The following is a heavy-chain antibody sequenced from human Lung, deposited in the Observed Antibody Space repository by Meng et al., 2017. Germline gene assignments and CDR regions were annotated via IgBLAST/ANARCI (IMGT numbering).Heavy chain of an antibody. D-gene: IGHD4-11*01. Sequence: QVHLQQWWRGLVKPSETLSLTCVVSGGSCSDYYWSWIRQPPGKGLEWIGEINHSGSTNYNPSLESRATISVDTSQNNLSLKLSSVTAADSAVYYCARGPTTMAHDFDYWGQGTLVTVSS. CDR1: GGSCSDYY. J-gene: IGHJ4*02. CDR3: ARGPTTMAHDFDY. CDR2: INHSGST. V-gene: IGHV4-34*01.